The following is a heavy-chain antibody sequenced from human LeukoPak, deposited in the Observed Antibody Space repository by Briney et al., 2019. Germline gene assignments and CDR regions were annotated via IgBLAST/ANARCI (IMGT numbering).Heavy chain of an antibody. D-gene: IGHD3-9*01. J-gene: IGHJ3*02. Sequence: SETLSLTCAVYGGSFSGYYWSWIRQPPGKGLEWIGEINHSGSTNYNPSLKSRVTISVDTSKNQFSLKLSSVTAADTAVYYCAREVGVRYFDLADAFDIWGQGTMVTVSS. CDR3: AREVGVRYFDLADAFDI. V-gene: IGHV4-34*01. CDR1: GGSFSGYY. CDR2: INHSGST.